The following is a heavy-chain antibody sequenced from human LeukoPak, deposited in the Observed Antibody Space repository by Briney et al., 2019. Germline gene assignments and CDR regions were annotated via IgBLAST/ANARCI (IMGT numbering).Heavy chain of an antibody. CDR1: GFTFTNYT. J-gene: IGHJ4*02. V-gene: IGHV3-23*01. CDR3: AKDRSIGTYYTFDH. CDR2: ISASGVMT. Sequence: GGSLRLSCAASGFTFTNYTMTWVRQAPGKGLEWVSSISASGVMTYYADSVKGRFTVSRDTSKNSLYLQMSSLTAADTAVYYCAKDRSIGTYYTFDHWGQGTLVTVSS. D-gene: IGHD1-26*01.